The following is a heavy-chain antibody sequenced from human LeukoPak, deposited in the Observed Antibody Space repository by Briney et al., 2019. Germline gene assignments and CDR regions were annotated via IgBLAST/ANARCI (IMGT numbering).Heavy chain of an antibody. Sequence: PSGGSLRLSCAASGFTFSSYGMSWVRQAPGKGLEWVSAISGSGGSTYYADSVKGRFTISRDNSKNTLYLQMNSLRAEDTAVYYCAKESRWAYYFDYWGQGTLVTVSS. D-gene: IGHD6-13*01. CDR3: AKESRWAYYFDY. J-gene: IGHJ4*02. CDR2: ISGSGGST. CDR1: GFTFSSYG. V-gene: IGHV3-23*01.